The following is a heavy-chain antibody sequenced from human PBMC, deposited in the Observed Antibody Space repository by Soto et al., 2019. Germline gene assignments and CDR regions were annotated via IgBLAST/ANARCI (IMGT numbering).Heavy chain of an antibody. Sequence: SETLSLTCTVXGGSISSSSYYWGWIRQPPGKGLEWIGSIYYSGSTYYNPSLKSRVTISVDTSKNQFSLKLSSVTAADTAVYYCASMGIAAAGIYYFDYWGQGTLVTVSS. CDR3: ASMGIAAAGIYYFDY. J-gene: IGHJ4*02. D-gene: IGHD6-13*01. CDR2: IYYSGST. V-gene: IGHV4-39*01. CDR1: GGSISSSSYY.